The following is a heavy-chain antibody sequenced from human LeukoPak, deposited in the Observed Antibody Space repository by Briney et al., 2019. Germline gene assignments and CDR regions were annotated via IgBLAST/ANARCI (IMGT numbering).Heavy chain of an antibody. CDR3: AREDPQTKVPEGMDV. Sequence: PLETLSLTCTVSSGSISHYYWSWIRQPPGKGLEWIGYIYYSGTTNYNPSLKSRVTISVDTSKNQFSLKLNSVTAADTAVYYCAREDPQTKVPEGMDVWGQGTTVTVSS. J-gene: IGHJ6*02. CDR1: SGSISHYY. V-gene: IGHV4-59*01. D-gene: IGHD4/OR15-4a*01. CDR2: IYYSGTT.